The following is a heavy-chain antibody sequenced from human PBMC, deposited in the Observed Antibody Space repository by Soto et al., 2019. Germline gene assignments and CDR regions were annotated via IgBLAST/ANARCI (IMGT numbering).Heavy chain of an antibody. CDR3: ARDSSGGDCYDY. D-gene: IGHD2-8*02. Sequence: LRLSFAASGFTFSSYEMNWVRQAPGKGLEWVSYISSSGSTIYYADSVKGRFTISRDNAKNSLYLQMNSLRAEDTAVYYCARDSSGGDCYDYWGQGTLVTVSS. V-gene: IGHV3-48*03. CDR1: GFTFSSYE. CDR2: ISSSGSTI. J-gene: IGHJ4*02.